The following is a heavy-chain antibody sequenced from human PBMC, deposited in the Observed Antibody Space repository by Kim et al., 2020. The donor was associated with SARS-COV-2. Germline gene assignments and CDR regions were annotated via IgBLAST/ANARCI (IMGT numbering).Heavy chain of an antibody. V-gene: IGHV4-34*01. J-gene: IGHJ4*02. D-gene: IGHD3-10*01. CDR1: GGSFSGSY. CDR3: AREGLYYYGSGSYFGY. Sequence: SETLSLTCAVYGGSFSGSYWCWIRQPPGKGLAWIGEINHSGSTNYNPSLKSRVTISVDTSKNQFSLKLSSVTAADTAVYYCAREGLYYYGSGSYFGYWGEGALVTVSS. CDR2: INHSGST.